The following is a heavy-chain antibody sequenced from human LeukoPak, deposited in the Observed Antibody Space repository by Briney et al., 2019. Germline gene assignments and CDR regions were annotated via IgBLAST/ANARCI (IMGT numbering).Heavy chain of an antibody. J-gene: IGHJ5*02. D-gene: IGHD2-2*01. Sequence: PGGSLRLSFAASGFTFSSYAMHWVRQAPGKGLEWVAVISYDGSNKYYADSVKGRFTISRDNSKNTLYLQMNSLRAEDTAVYYCAKSAIVVVPAAPWFDPWGQGTLVTVSS. CDR2: ISYDGSNK. CDR1: GFTFSSYA. V-gene: IGHV3-30-3*02. CDR3: AKSAIVVVPAAPWFDP.